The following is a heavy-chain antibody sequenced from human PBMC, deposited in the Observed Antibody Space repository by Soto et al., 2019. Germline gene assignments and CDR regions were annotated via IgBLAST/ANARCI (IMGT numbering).Heavy chain of an antibody. Sequence: EVQLVESGGGVLRPGGSLRHSCAASGFTFDDYGMSWARQPPGQGLESVSGASWDGGSTRYADSVKVRFTISRDNAKNSLFLQMNSLRAEDTAFYYCVRGASLNFDYWGQGTLVTVSS. CDR1: GFTFDDYG. CDR2: ASWDGGST. J-gene: IGHJ4*02. V-gene: IGHV3-20*04. CDR3: VRGASLNFDY. D-gene: IGHD1-26*01.